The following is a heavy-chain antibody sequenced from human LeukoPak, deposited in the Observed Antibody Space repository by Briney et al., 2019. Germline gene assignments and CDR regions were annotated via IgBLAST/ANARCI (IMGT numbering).Heavy chain of an antibody. V-gene: IGHV4-39*07. CDR2: IYYSGST. Sequence: PSETLSLTCTVSGGSISSSSYYWGWIRQPPGKGLEWIGSIYYSGSTYYNPSLKSRVTISVDTSKNQFSLKLSSVTAADTAVYYCARLVTTIGNAFDIWGQGTMVTVSS. CDR1: GGSISSSSYY. D-gene: IGHD4-17*01. CDR3: ARLVTTIGNAFDI. J-gene: IGHJ3*02.